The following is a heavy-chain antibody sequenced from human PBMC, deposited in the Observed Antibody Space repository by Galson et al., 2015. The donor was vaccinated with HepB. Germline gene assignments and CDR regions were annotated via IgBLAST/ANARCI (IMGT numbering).Heavy chain of an antibody. CDR2: IWYDGSNK. CDR3: AREGEMANFDY. Sequence: SLRLSCAASGFTFSSYGMHWVRQAPGKGLEWVAVIWYDGSNKYYADSVKGRFTISRDNSKNTLYLQMNSLRAEDTAVYYCAREGEMANFDYWGQGTLVTVSS. D-gene: IGHD5-24*01. CDR1: GFTFSSYG. J-gene: IGHJ4*02. V-gene: IGHV3-33*01.